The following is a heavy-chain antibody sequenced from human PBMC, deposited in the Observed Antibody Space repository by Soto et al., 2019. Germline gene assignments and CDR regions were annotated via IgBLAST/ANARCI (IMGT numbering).Heavy chain of an antibody. Sequence: SETLSLTCTVSGGSISKYYWSWIRQPPGKGLEWIGYIYYTGSTSYNPSLKSRVTMSVDTSKNQFSLKVNSVTAADTAVYYCARGYADSTGYYIEFFQHWGQGTLVTVSS. CDR1: GGSISKYY. D-gene: IGHD3-22*01. CDR3: ARGYADSTGYYIEFFQH. CDR2: IYYTGST. V-gene: IGHV4-59*01. J-gene: IGHJ1*01.